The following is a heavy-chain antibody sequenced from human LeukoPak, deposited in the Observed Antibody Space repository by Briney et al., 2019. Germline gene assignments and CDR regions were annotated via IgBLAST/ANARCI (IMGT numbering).Heavy chain of an antibody. J-gene: IGHJ4*02. CDR2: IHYSGST. CDR3: ARDQMGPRAIDY. D-gene: IGHD1-26*01. CDR1: GGSISSGGYY. Sequence: PSETLSLTCTVSGGSISSGGYYWSWIRQHPGKGLEWIGYIHYSGSTYYNPSLKSRVTISVDTSKNQFSLKLSSVTAADTAVYYCARDQMGPRAIDYWGQGTLVTVSS. V-gene: IGHV4-31*03.